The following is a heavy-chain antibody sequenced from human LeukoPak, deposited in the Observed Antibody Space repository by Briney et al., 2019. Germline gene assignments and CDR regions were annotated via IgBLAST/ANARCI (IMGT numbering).Heavy chain of an antibody. Sequence: GGSLRLSCAASGFTFSSYSMNWVRQAPGKGLEWVSYISSSSSTIYYADSVKGRFTISRDNAKNSLYLQMNSLRAEDTAVYYCAELGITMIGGVWGKGTTVTVSS. CDR2: ISSSSSTI. D-gene: IGHD3-10*02. CDR1: GFTFSSYS. V-gene: IGHV3-48*04. J-gene: IGHJ6*04. CDR3: AELGITMIGGV.